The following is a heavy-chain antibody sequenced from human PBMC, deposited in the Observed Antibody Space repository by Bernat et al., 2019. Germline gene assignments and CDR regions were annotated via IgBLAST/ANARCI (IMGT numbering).Heavy chain of an antibody. CDR2: ISAYNGNT. J-gene: IGHJ4*02. CDR3: ARYGYYYGSGSSRPFDY. Sequence: QVQLMQSGAEVKKPGASVKVSCKASGYTFTSYGISWVRQAPGQGLEWMGWISAYNGNTNYAQKLQGRVTMTTDTSTSTAYMELRSLRSDDTAVYYCARYGYYYGSGSSRPFDYWGQGTLVTVSS. V-gene: IGHV1-18*01. CDR1: GYTFTSYG. D-gene: IGHD3-10*01.